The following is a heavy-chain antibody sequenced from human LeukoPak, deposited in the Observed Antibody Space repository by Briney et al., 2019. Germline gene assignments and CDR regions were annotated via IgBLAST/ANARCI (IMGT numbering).Heavy chain of an antibody. J-gene: IGHJ4*02. D-gene: IGHD4/OR15-4a*01. CDR1: GFTFSDYY. CDR3: ARRAGAYSHPYDY. Sequence: GGSLRLFCAASGFTFSDYYMSWIRQAPGKGLEWVSYISSSGSTIYYADSVKGRFTISRDNAKNSLYLQMNSLRAEDTAVYYCARRAGAYSHPYDYWGQGTLVTVSS. V-gene: IGHV3-11*04. CDR2: ISSSGSTI.